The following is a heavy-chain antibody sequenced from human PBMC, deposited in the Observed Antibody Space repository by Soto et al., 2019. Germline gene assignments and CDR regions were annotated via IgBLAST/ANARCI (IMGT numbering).Heavy chain of an antibody. CDR3: AHMGV. V-gene: IGHV3-23*01. Sequence: GGSLRLSCAASGFTFSSYAMSWVRQAPGKGLEWVSAISGSDNNTYYADSVKGRFTISRDNSKNTLYLQMSSLRADDKAVYYCAHMGVWGQGTTVTVSS. J-gene: IGHJ6*02. CDR2: ISGSDNNT. CDR1: GFTFSSYA.